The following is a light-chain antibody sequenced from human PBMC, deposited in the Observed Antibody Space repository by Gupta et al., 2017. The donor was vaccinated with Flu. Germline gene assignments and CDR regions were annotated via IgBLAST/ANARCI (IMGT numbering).Light chain of an antibody. CDR1: QSITNY. CDR3: QQSYSTPYT. J-gene: IGKJ2*01. V-gene: IGKV1-39*01. CDR2: AAS. Sequence: DIQMTQSPSPLSASVGDRVAITCRASQSITNYLNWYQQKPGKAPNLLIYAASSLQSGVPSRFSGSGSGTXFTLTIXSLQPEDFATYYCQQSYSTPYTFGXGTKMEIK.